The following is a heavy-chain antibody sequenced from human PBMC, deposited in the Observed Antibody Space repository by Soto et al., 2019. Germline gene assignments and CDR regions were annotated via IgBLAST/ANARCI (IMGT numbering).Heavy chain of an antibody. J-gene: IGHJ4*02. CDR1: GGTFSSYT. CDR2: IIPILGIA. Sequence: QVQLVQSGAEVKKPGSSVKVSCKASGGTFSSYTISWVRQAPGQGLEWMGRIIPILGIANYAQKFQGRVTITADKSTSTAYMELSSLRSEDTAVYYCARGVSGDCISTSCYEADGHFDYWGQGTLVTVSS. D-gene: IGHD2-2*01. V-gene: IGHV1-69*02. CDR3: ARGVSGDCISTSCYEADGHFDY.